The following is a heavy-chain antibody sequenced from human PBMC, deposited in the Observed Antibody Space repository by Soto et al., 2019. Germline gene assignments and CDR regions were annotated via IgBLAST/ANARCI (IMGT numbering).Heavy chain of an antibody. J-gene: IGHJ4*02. CDR3: VRSRYGGCFDF. V-gene: IGHV3-7*04. Sequence: GGSLRLSCVVSGFTFSSYWMTWVRQAPGKGLEWVANIKQDGSDKYYVDSVKGRFTISRDNAKDSLHLQINSLRAEDTAVYYCVRSRYGGCFDFWGQGTLVTVSS. CDR2: IKQDGSDK. CDR1: GFTFSSYW. D-gene: IGHD4-17*01.